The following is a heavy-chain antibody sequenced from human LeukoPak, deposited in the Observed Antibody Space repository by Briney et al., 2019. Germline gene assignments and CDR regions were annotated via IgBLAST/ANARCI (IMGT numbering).Heavy chain of an antibody. CDR3: AREYSSGWSYYYGMDV. CDR2: IKQDGSEK. J-gene: IGHJ6*02. V-gene: IGHV3-7*01. D-gene: IGHD6-19*01. Sequence: SGGSLRLSCAASGFTFSSYWMSWVRQAPGKGLEWVANIKQDGSEKYYVDPVKGRFTISRDNAKNSLYLQMNSLRAEDTAVYYCAREYSSGWSYYYGMDVWGQGTTVTVSS. CDR1: GFTFSSYW.